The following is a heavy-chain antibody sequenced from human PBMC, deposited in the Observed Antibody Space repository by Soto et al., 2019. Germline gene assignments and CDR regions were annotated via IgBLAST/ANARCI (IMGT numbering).Heavy chain of an antibody. J-gene: IGHJ5*02. CDR3: ARDQGAGYCSSTSCSIDP. CDR1: GGSISSGDYY. CDR2: IYYSGST. V-gene: IGHV4-30-4*01. Sequence: SETLSLTCTVSGGSISSGDYYWSWIRQPPGKGLEWIGYIYYSGSTYYNPSLKSRVTISVDTSKNQFSLKLSSVTAADTAVYYCARDQGAGYCSSTSCSIDPWGQGTLVTVSS. D-gene: IGHD2-2*01.